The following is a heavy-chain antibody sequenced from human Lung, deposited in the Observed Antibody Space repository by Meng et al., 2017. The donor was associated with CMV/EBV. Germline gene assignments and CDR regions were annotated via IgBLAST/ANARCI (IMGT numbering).Heavy chain of an antibody. CDR3: ARGSWNYDF. D-gene: IGHD1-7*01. CDR1: GYTFTGYY. Sequence: ASXXVSCKASGYTFTGYYMHWVRQAPGQGLEWMGWISPYNGNTEYAQKFQGRVTMTTDTSTSTAYMEVRSLTSDDTAMYYCARGSWNYDFWGRGTLVTVSS. CDR2: ISPYNGNT. J-gene: IGHJ4*02. V-gene: IGHV1-18*04.